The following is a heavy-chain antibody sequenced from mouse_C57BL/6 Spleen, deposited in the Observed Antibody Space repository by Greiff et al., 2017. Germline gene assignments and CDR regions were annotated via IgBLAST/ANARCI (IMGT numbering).Heavy chain of an antibody. J-gene: IGHJ4*01. CDR3: ARDLLGAMDY. CDR2: ISDGGSYT. CDR1: GFTFSSYA. D-gene: IGHD1-1*01. Sequence: VQLKQSGGGLVKPGGSLKLSCAASGFTFSSYAMSWVRQTPEKRLEWVATISDGGSYTYYPDNVKGRFTISRDNAKNNLYLQMSHLKSEDTAMYYCARDLLGAMDYWGQGTSVTVSS. V-gene: IGHV5-4*01.